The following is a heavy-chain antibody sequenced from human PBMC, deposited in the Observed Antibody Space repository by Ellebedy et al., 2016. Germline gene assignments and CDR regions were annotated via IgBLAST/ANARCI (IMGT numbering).Heavy chain of an antibody. CDR2: IRNKANNYTT. CDR1: GFTFSDHY. V-gene: IGHV3-72*01. CDR3: TTEPHFEY. Sequence: GESLKISCAASGFTFSDHYMDWARQAPGKGLEWIGRIRNKANNYTTEYAASVKGRFTISRDDSKNSLCLQMNSLKTEDTGLYYCTTEPHFEYWGQGTLVTVSS. J-gene: IGHJ4*02.